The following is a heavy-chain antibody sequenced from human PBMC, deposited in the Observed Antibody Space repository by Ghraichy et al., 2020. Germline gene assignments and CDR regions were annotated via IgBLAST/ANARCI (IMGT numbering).Heavy chain of an antibody. V-gene: IGHV3-23*01. J-gene: IGHJ5*02. CDR1: GFTFNIYG. Sequence: GGSLRLSCAASGFTFNIYGMSWVRQAPGKGLEWVSSIGSADTYYADSVKGRFTISRDNSKSTVSLQMSSLRDEDTAIYYCTKDGIPGNGVWDWFDPWGQGTLVTVSS. CDR2: IGSADT. CDR3: TKDGIPGNGVWDWFDP. D-gene: IGHD1-20*01.